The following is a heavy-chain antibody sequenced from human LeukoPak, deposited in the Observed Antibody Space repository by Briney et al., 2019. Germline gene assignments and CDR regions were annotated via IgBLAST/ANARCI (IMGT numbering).Heavy chain of an antibody. J-gene: IGHJ4*02. CDR2: ISGSGGST. D-gene: IGHD2-21*02. V-gene: IGHV3-23*01. CDR1: GFTFSSYG. Sequence: LPGGSLRHSCAASGFTFSSYGMSWVRQAPGKGLEWVSAISGSGGSTYYADSVKGRFTISRDNSKNTLYLQMNSLRAEDTAVYYCAKDAWYSYPTSLDYWGQGTLVTVSS. CDR3: AKDAWYSYPTSLDY.